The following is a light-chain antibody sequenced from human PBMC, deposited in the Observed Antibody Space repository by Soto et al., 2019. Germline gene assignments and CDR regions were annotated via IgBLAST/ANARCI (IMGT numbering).Light chain of an antibody. CDR2: GAS. J-gene: IGKJ4*01. V-gene: IGKV3-15*01. Sequence: EVVMTQSPATLSVSPGERATLSCRASQSVSSDLAWYQQKPGQAPRLLMYGASARAAGIPARFSGSWSGTEFTLTINSLQSEDSAVYYCQHYQNWHTFGGGTKVEIK. CDR3: QHYQNWHT. CDR1: QSVSSD.